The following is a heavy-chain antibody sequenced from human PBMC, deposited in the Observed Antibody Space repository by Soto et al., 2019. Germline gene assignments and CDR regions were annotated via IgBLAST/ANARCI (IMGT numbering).Heavy chain of an antibody. CDR1: GFTFSDYY. J-gene: IGHJ2*01. CDR3: ARDTEYYYDSSGNGYFDL. Sequence: QVQLVESGGGLVKPGGSLRLSCAASGFTFSDYYMSWIRQAPGQGLEWVSYISSSGSTIYYADSVKGRFTISRDNAKNSLYLQMNSLRAEDTAVYYCARDTEYYYDSSGNGYFDLWGRGTLVTVSS. D-gene: IGHD3-22*01. V-gene: IGHV3-11*01. CDR2: ISSSGSTI.